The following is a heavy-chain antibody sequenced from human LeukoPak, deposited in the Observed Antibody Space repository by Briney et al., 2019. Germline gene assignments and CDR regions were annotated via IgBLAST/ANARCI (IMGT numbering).Heavy chain of an antibody. J-gene: IGHJ6*02. CDR3: ARDDEIAVFRNGLDV. CDR1: GGSISSSSYY. Sequence: PSETLSLTCTVSGGSISSSSYYWGWIRQPPGKGLEWIGSIYYSGSTYYNPSLKSRVTISVDTSKNQFSLKLSSVTAADTAVYYCARDDEIAVFRNGLDVWGQGTTVTVSS. V-gene: IGHV4-39*07. D-gene: IGHD6-19*01. CDR2: IYYSGST.